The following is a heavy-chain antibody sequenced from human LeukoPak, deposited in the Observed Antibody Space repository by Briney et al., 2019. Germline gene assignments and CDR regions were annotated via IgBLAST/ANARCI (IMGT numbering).Heavy chain of an antibody. CDR3: ANDRVLLWFVESNDAFDI. CDR1: GFTSSRHS. D-gene: IGHD3-10*01. V-gene: IGHV3-48*04. J-gene: IGHJ3*02. Sequence: GGSLRLSCAASGFTSSRHSMNWVRQAPGKGLEWVSYTSSSGNTIYYADSVKGRFTVSRDNAKNSLYLLMNSLRAEDTAVYYCANDRVLLWFVESNDAFDIWGQGTMVTVSS. CDR2: TSSSGNTI.